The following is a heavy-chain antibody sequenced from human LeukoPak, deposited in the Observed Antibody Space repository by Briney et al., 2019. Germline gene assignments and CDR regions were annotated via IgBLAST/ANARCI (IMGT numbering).Heavy chain of an antibody. Sequence: SGGSLRLSCAASGFTFSSYAMSWVRQAPGKGLEWVSAISGSGGSTYYADSVKGRFTISRDNSKNTLYLQMNSLRAEDTAVYYCAKLKGDYYDSSGWISYWGQGTLVTVSS. V-gene: IGHV3-23*01. D-gene: IGHD3-22*01. CDR3: AKLKGDYYDSSGWISY. CDR1: GFTFSSYA. J-gene: IGHJ4*02. CDR2: ISGSGGST.